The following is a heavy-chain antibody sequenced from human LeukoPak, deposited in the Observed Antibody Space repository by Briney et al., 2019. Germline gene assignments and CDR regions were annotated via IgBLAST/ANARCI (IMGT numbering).Heavy chain of an antibody. V-gene: IGHV3-66*02. CDR2: IYSGGST. Sequence: PGGSLRLSCAASGFTVSSNYMSWVRQAPGKGLEWVSVIYSGGSTYHADSVKGRFTISRDNSKNTLYLQMNSLRAEDTAVYYCARDRGYSSSPADFDYWGQGTLVTVSS. CDR3: ARDRGYSSSPADFDY. CDR1: GFTVSSNY. D-gene: IGHD6-13*01. J-gene: IGHJ4*02.